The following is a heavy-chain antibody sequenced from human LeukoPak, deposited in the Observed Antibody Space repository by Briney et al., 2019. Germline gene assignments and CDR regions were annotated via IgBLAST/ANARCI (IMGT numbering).Heavy chain of an antibody. V-gene: IGHV1-24*01. J-gene: IGHJ3*02. Sequence: ASMEVSCKVSGYTLTELSMHWVRQAPGKGLEWMGGFDPEDGETIYAQKFQGRVTMTEDTSTDTAYMELSSLRSEDTAVYYCATVEPAAILPVPDAFDIWGQGTMVTVSS. CDR3: ATVEPAAILPVPDAFDI. CDR1: GYTLTELS. D-gene: IGHD2-2*01. CDR2: FDPEDGET.